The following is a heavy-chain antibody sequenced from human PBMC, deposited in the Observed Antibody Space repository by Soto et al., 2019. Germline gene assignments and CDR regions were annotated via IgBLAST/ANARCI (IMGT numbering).Heavy chain of an antibody. CDR1: GGSIRGSH. CDR2: IYASGTT. V-gene: IGHV4-4*07. J-gene: IGHJ5*02. Sequence: PSETLSLTCIVSGGSIRGSHWSWIRQSAAKGLEWIGRIYASGTTNYNPSLKTRVTMSVDASKNQFSLDLKSVTAADAAVYYCVKNYRSDGPGWFDPWGQGSLVTVSS. CDR3: VKNYRSDGPGWFDP. D-gene: IGHD3-16*02.